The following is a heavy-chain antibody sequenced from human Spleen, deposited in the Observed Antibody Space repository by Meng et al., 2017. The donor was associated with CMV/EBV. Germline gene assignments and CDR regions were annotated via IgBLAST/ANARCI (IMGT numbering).Heavy chain of an antibody. CDR2: ISSRSTYI. D-gene: IGHD3-22*01. Sequence: GESLKISCAASEFTFSNYIMNWVRQAPGKGLEWVSSISSRSTYISYADSVKGRFTVSRDNAKDSLYLQMDSLRAEDTALYYCARSGISTMSFDYWGQGTVVTVSS. CDR1: EFTFSNYI. V-gene: IGHV3-21*04. J-gene: IGHJ4*02. CDR3: ARSGISTMSFDY.